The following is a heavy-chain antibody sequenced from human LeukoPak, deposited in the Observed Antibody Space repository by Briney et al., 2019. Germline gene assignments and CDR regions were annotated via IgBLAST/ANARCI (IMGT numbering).Heavy chain of an antibody. CDR3: ATETIGRHYDY. D-gene: IGHD1-14*01. Sequence: GGSLRLSCAASGFSFSSSGINWVRQAPGKGLEWVSSIGSTGTDRYYADSVKGRFTTSRDNAKNSLYLQMNSLRAEDMAVYYCATETIGRHYDYWGQGTLLTVSP. J-gene: IGHJ4*02. CDR1: GFSFSSSG. V-gene: IGHV3-21*01. CDR2: IGSTGTDR.